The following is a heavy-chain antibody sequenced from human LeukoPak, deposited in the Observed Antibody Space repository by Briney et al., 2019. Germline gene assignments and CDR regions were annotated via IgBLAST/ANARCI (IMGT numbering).Heavy chain of an antibody. Sequence: GGSLRLSCAASGFTFRSYAMNWVRQAPGKGLEWVSAISGSGSATYYADSVKGRFTISRDNSKNTLCLQMNSLRAEDTAVYYCAKDQYGEAFDIWGPGTMVTVSS. CDR3: AKDQYGEAFDI. CDR2: ISGSGSAT. J-gene: IGHJ3*02. D-gene: IGHD4-17*01. CDR1: GFTFRSYA. V-gene: IGHV3-23*01.